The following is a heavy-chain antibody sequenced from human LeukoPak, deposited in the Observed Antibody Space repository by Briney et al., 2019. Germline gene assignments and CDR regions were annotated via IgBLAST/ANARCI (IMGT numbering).Heavy chain of an antibody. CDR1: GGSISSYY. CDR3: ARDLCSGGSCSFDY. Sequence: SETLSLTCTVSGGSISSYYWSWIRQPAGKGLEWIGRIYTSGSTNYNPSLKSRVTMSVDTSKNQFSLKLSSVTAADTAVYYCARDLCSGGSCSFDYWGQGTLVTVSS. V-gene: IGHV4-4*07. CDR2: IYTSGST. D-gene: IGHD2-15*01. J-gene: IGHJ4*02.